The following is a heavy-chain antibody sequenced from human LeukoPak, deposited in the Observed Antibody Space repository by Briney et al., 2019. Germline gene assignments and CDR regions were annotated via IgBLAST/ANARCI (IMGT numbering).Heavy chain of an antibody. CDR3: ARRLERAVDDAFDI. J-gene: IGHJ3*02. V-gene: IGHV1-69*04. Sequence: SVKVSCKASGGTFSSYAISWVRQAPGQGLEWMGRIIPILCIANYAQKFQGRVTITADKSTSTAYMELSSLRSEDTAVYYCARRLERAVDDAFDIWGQGTMVTVSS. CDR1: GGTFSSYA. CDR2: IIPILCIA. D-gene: IGHD6-19*01.